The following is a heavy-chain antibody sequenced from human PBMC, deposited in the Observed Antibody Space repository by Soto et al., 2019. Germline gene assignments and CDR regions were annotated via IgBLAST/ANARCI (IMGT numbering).Heavy chain of an antibody. CDR1: GYTFTSYG. CDR2: SSAYNGNT. D-gene: IGHD2-2*02. J-gene: IGHJ6*02. CDR3: ARLRYCSSTSCYTNAAGYYGMDV. Sequence: ASVKVSCKASGYTFTSYGTSWVRQAPGQGLEWMGWSSAYNGNTNYAQKLQGRVTMTTDTSTSTAYMELRSLRSDDTAVYYCARLRYCSSTSCYTNAAGYYGMDVWGQGTTVTVSS. V-gene: IGHV1-18*04.